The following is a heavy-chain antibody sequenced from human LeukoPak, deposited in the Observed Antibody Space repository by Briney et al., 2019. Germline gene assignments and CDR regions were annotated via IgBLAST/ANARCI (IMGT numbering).Heavy chain of an antibody. V-gene: IGHV5-51*01. Sequence: GESLKISCKGSGYSFTSYWIGWVRQTPGNGLEWMGIIYPGDSDTRYSPSFQGQVTISADKSISTAYLQWSSLNASDTAMYYCARSSGSVSGWRYDAFDIWGQGTMVTVSS. CDR3: ARSSGSVSGWRYDAFDI. CDR1: GYSFTSYW. D-gene: IGHD6-19*01. CDR2: IYPGDSDT. J-gene: IGHJ3*02.